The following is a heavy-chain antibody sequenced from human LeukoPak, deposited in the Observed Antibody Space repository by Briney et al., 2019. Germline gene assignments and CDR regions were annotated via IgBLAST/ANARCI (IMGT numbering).Heavy chain of an antibody. Sequence: GGSLRLSCGASGFTFRTYAMSRVRQAPGKGLQWVSTISVGGTSTFYADSVKGRFTISRDNSKNIVYLQMNSLRADDTAVYYCAKDGTSSFYYYYDMDVWGKGTTVTVSS. J-gene: IGHJ6*03. V-gene: IGHV3-23*01. CDR3: AKDGTSSFYYYYDMDV. CDR1: GFTFRTYA. CDR2: ISVGGTST. D-gene: IGHD6-6*01.